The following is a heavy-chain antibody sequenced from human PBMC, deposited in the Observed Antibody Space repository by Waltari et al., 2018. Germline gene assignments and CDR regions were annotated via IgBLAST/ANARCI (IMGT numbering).Heavy chain of an antibody. CDR2: IYHSGST. Sequence: QVQLQESGPGLVKPSETLSLTCAVSGYSISSGYYWGWIRQPPGKGLEWIGSIYHSGSTYSNPSLKSRVTISVDTSKNQFSLKLSSVTAADTAVYYCARGGDRGKGYYYYYMDVWGKGTTVTVSS. D-gene: IGHD3-10*01. J-gene: IGHJ6*03. CDR1: GYSISSGYY. CDR3: ARGGDRGKGYYYYYMDV. V-gene: IGHV4-38-2*01.